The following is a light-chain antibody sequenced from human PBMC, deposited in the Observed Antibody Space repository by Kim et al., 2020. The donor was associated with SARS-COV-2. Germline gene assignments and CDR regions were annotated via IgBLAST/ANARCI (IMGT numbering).Light chain of an antibody. CDR2: QDS. V-gene: IGLV3-1*01. CDR1: KWGDKY. CDR3: QAWDSSTYV. Sequence: VSTGQTASITCSGDKWGDKYACWYQQKPGQSPVLVIYQDSKRPSGIPERFSGSNSGNTATLTISGTQAMDEADYYCQAWDSSTYVFGTGTKVTVL. J-gene: IGLJ1*01.